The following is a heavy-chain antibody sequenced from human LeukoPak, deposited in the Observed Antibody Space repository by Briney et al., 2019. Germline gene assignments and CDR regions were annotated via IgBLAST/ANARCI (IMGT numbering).Heavy chain of an antibody. CDR3: AKRSGYTTGWFFDF. D-gene: IGHD6-19*01. J-gene: IGHJ4*02. CDR1: GDSISSGG. Sequence: ETLSLTCTVSGDSISSGGHYWSWVRQAPGKGLEWVSSISGSGDNTYYAESVKGRFTISRDNSKNTLFLQMNSLRAEDTAVFYCAKRSGYTTGWFFDFWGQGTLVTVSS. V-gene: IGHV3-23*01. CDR2: ISGSGDNT.